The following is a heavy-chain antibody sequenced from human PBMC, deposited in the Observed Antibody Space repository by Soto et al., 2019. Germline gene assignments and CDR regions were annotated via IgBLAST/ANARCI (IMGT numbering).Heavy chain of an antibody. CDR2: INTANGNT. D-gene: IGHD1-1*01. CDR1: GYSFNTYA. J-gene: IGHJ5*02. Sequence: QVQLVQSGAEVKKPGASVRVSCQASGYSFNTYAIHWVRQAPGQGLEGMGWINTANGNTEYSQKFQGRVTFTRDTSATTAYMDLSSLRSEDTATYYCARRYKASGWFDPWGQGTLVTVSS. CDR3: ARRYKASGWFDP. V-gene: IGHV1-3*04.